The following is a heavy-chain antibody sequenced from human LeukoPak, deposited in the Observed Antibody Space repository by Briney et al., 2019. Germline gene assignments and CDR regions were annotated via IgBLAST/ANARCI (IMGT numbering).Heavy chain of an antibody. CDR1: GFTFSSYG. V-gene: IGHV3-33*01. D-gene: IGHD6-19*01. CDR3: AREALGTVAGLGGAFDI. CDR2: IWYGGSDT. J-gene: IGHJ3*02. Sequence: GGSLRLSCATSGFTFSSYGMDWVRRAPGTGLEWVAVIWYGGSDTNYADSVKDRFTISRDNSNNTLYLKMNSLRAEDTAVYYCAREALGTVAGLGGAFDIWGQGTMVTVSS.